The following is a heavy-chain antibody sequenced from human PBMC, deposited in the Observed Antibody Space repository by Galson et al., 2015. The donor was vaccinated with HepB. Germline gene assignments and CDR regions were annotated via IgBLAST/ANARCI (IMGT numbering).Heavy chain of an antibody. D-gene: IGHD3-9*01. V-gene: IGHV5-10-1*01. CDR2: IDPSDSYT. CDR1: GYSFTSYW. CDR3: ARDSFTYYDTLRGPNWFDP. J-gene: IGHJ5*02. Sequence: QSGAEVKKPGESLRISCKGSGYSFTSYWISWVRQMPGKGLEWMGRIDPSDSYTNYSPSFQGHVTISADKSISTAYLQWSSLKASDTAMYYCARDSFTYYDTLRGPNWFDPWGQGTLVTVSS.